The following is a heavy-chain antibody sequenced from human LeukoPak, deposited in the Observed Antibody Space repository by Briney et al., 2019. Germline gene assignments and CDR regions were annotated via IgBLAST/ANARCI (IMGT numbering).Heavy chain of an antibody. CDR1: GGSISTYY. CDR2: IYTSGST. CDR3: ATYCSSTSCYRSQALPSDYYYYYGMDV. Sequence: SETLSLTCTVSGGSISTYYWSWIRQPAGKGLEWIGRIYTSGSTNYNPSLKSRVTMSVDTSKNQFSLKLSSVTAADTAVYYCATYCSSTSCYRSQALPSDYYYYYGMDVWGQGTTVTVSS. V-gene: IGHV4-4*07. J-gene: IGHJ6*02. D-gene: IGHD2-2*01.